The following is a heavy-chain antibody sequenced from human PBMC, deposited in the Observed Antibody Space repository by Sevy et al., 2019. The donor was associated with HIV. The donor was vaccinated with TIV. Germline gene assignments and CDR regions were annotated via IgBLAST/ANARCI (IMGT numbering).Heavy chain of an antibody. CDR2: INHSGST. CDR1: GGSFSGYY. J-gene: IGHJ6*02. CDR3: VRPLSWGCSSTSCYSHAWWYYGMDV. D-gene: IGHD2-2*01. Sequence: SETLSLTCAVYGGSFSGYYWSWIRQPPGKGLEWIGEINHSGSTNYNPSLKSRVTISVDTSKNQFSLKLSSVTAADTAVYYCVRPLSWGCSSTSCYSHAWWYYGMDVWGQGTTVTVSS. V-gene: IGHV4-34*01.